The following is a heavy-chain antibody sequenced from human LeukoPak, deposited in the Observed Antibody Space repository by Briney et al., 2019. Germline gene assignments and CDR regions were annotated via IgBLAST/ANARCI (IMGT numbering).Heavy chain of an antibody. Sequence: SETLSLTCTVSGASISRGSHYWGWIRQPPGKGLEWIGSIYYSGSTYYNPSLKSRVTISVDTSKNQFSLKLTSVTAADTAVYYCARDPNEPGSHSDYWGQGTLVTVSS. J-gene: IGHJ4*02. CDR2: IYYSGST. CDR1: GASISRGSHY. CDR3: ARDPNEPGSHSDY. D-gene: IGHD1-26*01. V-gene: IGHV4-39*07.